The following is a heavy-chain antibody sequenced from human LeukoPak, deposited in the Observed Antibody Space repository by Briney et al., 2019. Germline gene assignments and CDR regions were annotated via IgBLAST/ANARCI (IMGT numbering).Heavy chain of an antibody. D-gene: IGHD3-10*01. V-gene: IGHV3-64D*06. CDR1: GFSFSSYT. J-gene: IGHJ4*02. CDR3: VKDRAVDY. Sequence: GGSLRLSCSASGFSFSSYTMHWVRQAPGKGLEYVSSISSKGGPTYYADSVKGRFTISRDNSKNTLYLQMSSLRTEDTAVYYCVKDRAVDYWGQGTLVTVSS. CDR2: ISSKGGPT.